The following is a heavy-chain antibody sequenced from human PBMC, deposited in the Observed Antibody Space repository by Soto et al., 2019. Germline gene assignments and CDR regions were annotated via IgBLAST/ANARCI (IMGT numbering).Heavy chain of an antibody. V-gene: IGHV3-30*03. CDR2: SSYDGRET. CDR1: DFDFSSYG. D-gene: IGHD3-10*01. J-gene: IGHJ4*02. CDR3: ARDSGWPILNFDN. Sequence: GGSLRLSCAASDFDFSSYGIHWVRQAPGKGLEWVAASSYDGRETFYADSAKGRFTVSKEMSKNTAFLQMNALRHEDTAVYFCARDSGWPILNFDNWGQGTPVTV.